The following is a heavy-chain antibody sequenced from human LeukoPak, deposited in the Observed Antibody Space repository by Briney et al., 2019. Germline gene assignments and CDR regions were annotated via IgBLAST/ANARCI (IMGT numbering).Heavy chain of an antibody. CDR3: AREWLFLHPLDY. J-gene: IGHJ4*02. CDR1: GFTFSSYE. V-gene: IGHV3-48*03. CDR2: ISNSGSTI. Sequence: PGGSLRLSCAASGFTFSSYEMNWVRQAPGKGLEWVSYISNSGSTIYYADSVKGRFTISRDNAKNSLYLQMNSLRAEDTAVYYCAREWLFLHPLDYWGQGTLVTVSS. D-gene: IGHD3-22*01.